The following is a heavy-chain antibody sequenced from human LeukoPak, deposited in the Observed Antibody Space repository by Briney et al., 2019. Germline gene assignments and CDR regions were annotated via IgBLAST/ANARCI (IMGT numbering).Heavy chain of an antibody. CDR3: AREWYSGTYDVVDY. Sequence: SQTLSLTCALSGDSVSSSSATWNWIRQSPSRGLEWLGRTYYRSKWYYDYALSVKSRITINPDTSKNQFSLQLNSVAPEDSAMYYCAREWYSGTYDVVDYWGQGTLVTVSS. CDR2: TYYRSKWYY. D-gene: IGHD1-26*01. V-gene: IGHV6-1*01. J-gene: IGHJ4*02. CDR1: GDSVSSSSAT.